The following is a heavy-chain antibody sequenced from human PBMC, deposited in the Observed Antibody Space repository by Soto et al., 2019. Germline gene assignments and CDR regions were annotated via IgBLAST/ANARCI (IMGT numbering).Heavy chain of an antibody. CDR1: GYTFSYYY. D-gene: IGHD1-1*01. J-gene: IGHJ4*02. V-gene: IGHV1-2*02. CDR3: AREPATAKPEGVDF. Sequence: ASVKVSCKASGYTFSYYYIHWVRQAPGQGLEWMGWINPNSGGTKYAPKFQGGVTMTRDTSITTAYMELSRLRSGDTAVYYCAREPATAKPEGVDFWGQGTPVTVSS. CDR2: INPNSGGT.